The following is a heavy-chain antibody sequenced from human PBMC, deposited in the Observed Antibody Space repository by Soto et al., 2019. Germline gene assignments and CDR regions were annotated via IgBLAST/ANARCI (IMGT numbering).Heavy chain of an antibody. J-gene: IGHJ4*02. CDR1: GFTFSNYG. Sequence: EVQLVESGGGLVKPGGSLRLSCAASGFTFSNYGMTWVRQAPGKGLEWVSSIIGSSSYIYYADSVMGRFTISRDNAKNSPYLQMNSLRVEDTAVYYCARTGVGESSSGWFGGYWGQGTLVTVSS. CDR2: IIGSSSYI. V-gene: IGHV3-21*02. CDR3: ARTGVGESSSGWFGGY. D-gene: IGHD6-19*01.